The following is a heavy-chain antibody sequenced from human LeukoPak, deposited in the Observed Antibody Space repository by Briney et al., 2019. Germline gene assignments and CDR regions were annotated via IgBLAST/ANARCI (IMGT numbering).Heavy chain of an antibody. V-gene: IGHV4-59*01. J-gene: IGHJ5*02. CDR3: ARDYKAAGSDWFDP. CDR2: IYYSGST. D-gene: IGHD6-13*01. CDR1: GGSISSYY. Sequence: SETLSLTCTVSGGSISSYYWSWIRQPPGKGLEWIGYIYYSGSTNYNPSLKSRVTISVDKSKNQFSLKLSSVTAADTAVYYCARDYKAAGSDWFDPWGQGTLVTVSS.